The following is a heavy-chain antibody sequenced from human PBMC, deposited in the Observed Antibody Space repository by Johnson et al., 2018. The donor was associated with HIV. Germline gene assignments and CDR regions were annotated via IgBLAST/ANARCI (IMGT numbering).Heavy chain of an antibody. D-gene: IGHD3-22*01. V-gene: IGHV3-9*01. CDR3: AKEIYYDSSGYSEGPFDS. CDR2: ISWNSGSI. J-gene: IGHJ3*02. CDR1: GFTFDDYA. Sequence: VQLVESGGGLVQPGRSLRLSCAASGFTFDDYAMHWVRQAPGKGLEWVSGISWNSGSIGYADSVKGRFTISRDNAKNSLYLQMNSLRAEDTALYYCAKEIYYDSSGYSEGPFDSWGQGTMVTVSS.